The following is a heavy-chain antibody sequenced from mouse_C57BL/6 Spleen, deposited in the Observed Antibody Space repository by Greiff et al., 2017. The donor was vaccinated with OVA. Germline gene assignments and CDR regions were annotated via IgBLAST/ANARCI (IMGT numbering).Heavy chain of an antibody. J-gene: IGHJ2*01. CDR1: GYTFTDYY. CDR2: FYPGSGNT. V-gene: IGHV1-76*01. D-gene: IGHD4-1*01. Sequence: VQLQRSGAELVRPGASVKLSCKASGYTFTDYYINWVKQRPGQGLEWIARFYPGSGNTYYNEKFKGKATLTAEKSSSTAYMQLSSLTSEDSAVYFCARDWEHYFDYWGQGTTLTVSS. CDR3: ARDWEHYFDY.